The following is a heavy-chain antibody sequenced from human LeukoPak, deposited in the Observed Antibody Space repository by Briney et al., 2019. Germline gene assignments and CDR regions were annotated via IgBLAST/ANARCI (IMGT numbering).Heavy chain of an antibody. V-gene: IGHV3-23*01. J-gene: IGHJ4*02. CDR1: GFPFSSHG. CDR3: AKDPSTLTLTDDY. CDR2: IRPGGGPT. Sequence: GGSLRLSCAGSGFPFSSHGMNWVRQAPGKGLEWVSGIRPGGGPTYYADSVRGRFSISRDNSKNTLYLQMNSLRGEDTAVYYCAKDPSTLTLTDDYWGQGTLVTVSS.